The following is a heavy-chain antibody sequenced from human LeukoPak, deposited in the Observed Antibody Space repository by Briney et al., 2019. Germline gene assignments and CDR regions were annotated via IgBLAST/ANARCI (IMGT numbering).Heavy chain of an antibody. V-gene: IGHV3-23*01. D-gene: IGHD2-2*01. J-gene: IGHJ4*02. Sequence: GGSLRLSCAASGFTFSSYAMSWVRQAPGKGLEWVSAISGSGGSTYYADSVKGRFTISRDNSKNTLYLQMNSLRAEDTAVYYCAKESYCSSTSCYPGDYWGQGTLVTVSS. CDR1: GFTFSSYA. CDR3: AKESYCSSTSCYPGDY. CDR2: ISGSGGST.